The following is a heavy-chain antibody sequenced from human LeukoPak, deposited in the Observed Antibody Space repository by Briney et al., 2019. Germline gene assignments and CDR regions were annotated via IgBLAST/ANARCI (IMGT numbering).Heavy chain of an antibody. V-gene: IGHV3-7*01. CDR1: GFTFSDYW. CDR3: ARDRGGSGWYEFEC. D-gene: IGHD6-19*01. Sequence: GGSLRRSCAASGFTFSDYWMSWVRQAPGKGLEWVANIKQDGSGKYYVDSVKGRFTISRDNAKNSLCLQMNSLRAEDTAVYYSARDRGGSGWYEFECWSQGTLVTVSS. CDR2: IKQDGSGK. J-gene: IGHJ4*02.